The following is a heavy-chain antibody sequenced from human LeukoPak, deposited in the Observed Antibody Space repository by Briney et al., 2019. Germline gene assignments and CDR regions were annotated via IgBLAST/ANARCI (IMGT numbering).Heavy chain of an antibody. V-gene: IGHV4-39*01. CDR3: ARRLLHYYYMDV. J-gene: IGHJ6*03. CDR2: IYYSGSA. D-gene: IGHD2-21*01. CDR1: GGSISSSINY. Sequence: SETLSLTCTVSGGSISSSINYWAWIRQTPGKGLEWIGSIYYSGSAYYKPSLKSRATISLDTSKNQFSLKLSSVTAADTAVYYCARRLLHYYYMDVWGKGTMVTVSS.